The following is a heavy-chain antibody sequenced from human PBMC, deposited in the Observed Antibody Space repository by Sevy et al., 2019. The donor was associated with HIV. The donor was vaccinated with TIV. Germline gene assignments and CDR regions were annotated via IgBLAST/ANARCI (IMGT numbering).Heavy chain of an antibody. V-gene: IGHV1-24*01. Sequence: ASVKVSGKVSGYILSELSVHWVRQAPGKGLEWMGGFDPEDGETIYAPKFQGRVTMTEDTSTDTAYMELTSLRSEDMAVYYCATAPARMLVADDAFDIWGQGTMVTVSS. D-gene: IGHD5-12*01. CDR2: FDPEDGET. CDR1: GYILSELS. J-gene: IGHJ3*02. CDR3: ATAPARMLVADDAFDI.